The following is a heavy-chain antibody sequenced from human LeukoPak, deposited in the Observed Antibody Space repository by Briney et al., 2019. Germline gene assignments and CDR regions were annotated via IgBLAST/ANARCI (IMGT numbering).Heavy chain of an antibody. CDR1: GGTLSYSA. Sequence: ASVKVSCKASGGTLSYSAISWVRQAPGQGLEWMGWISAYNGNTNYAQKLQGRVTMTTDTSTSTAYMELRSLRSDDTAVYYCARSDWFDPWGQGTLVTVSS. CDR3: ARSDWFDP. V-gene: IGHV1-18*01. D-gene: IGHD3-16*02. CDR2: ISAYNGNT. J-gene: IGHJ5*02.